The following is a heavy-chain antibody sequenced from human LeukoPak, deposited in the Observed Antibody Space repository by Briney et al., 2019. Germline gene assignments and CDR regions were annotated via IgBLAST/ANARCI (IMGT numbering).Heavy chain of an antibody. CDR1: GFTFSSYG. CDR2: TSYDGSNK. D-gene: IGHD3-22*01. J-gene: IGHJ4*02. Sequence: GRSLRLSCAASGFTFSSYGMHWVRQAPGKGLEWVAVTSYDGSNKYYADSVKGRFTISRDNYKNTLYLQMNSLRPEDTAVYYCAKDTEGYYDSSGYADYWGQGTLVTVSS. CDR3: AKDTEGYYDSSGYADY. V-gene: IGHV3-30*18.